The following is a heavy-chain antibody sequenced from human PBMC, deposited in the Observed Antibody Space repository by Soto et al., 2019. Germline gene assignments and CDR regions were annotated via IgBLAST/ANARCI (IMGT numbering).Heavy chain of an antibody. D-gene: IGHD6-13*01. CDR2: IWYDGSNK. J-gene: IGHJ4*02. Sequence: GGSLRLSCAASGFTFSSYGMHWVRQAPGKGLEWVAVIWYDGSNKYYADSVKGRFTISRDNSKNTLYLQMNSLRAEDTAVYYCARDLGDSSKRPSVGYWGQGTLVTVSS. CDR3: ARDLGDSSKRPSVGY. CDR1: GFTFSSYG. V-gene: IGHV3-33*01.